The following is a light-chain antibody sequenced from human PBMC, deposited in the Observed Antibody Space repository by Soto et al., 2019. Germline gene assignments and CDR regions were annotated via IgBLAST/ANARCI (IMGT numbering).Light chain of an antibody. CDR3: QSYDRSLSRV. V-gene: IGLV1-40*01. CDR2: GNS. CDR1: SSNIGAGYD. Sequence: QSVLTQPPSVSGAPGQRVTISCTGSSSNIGAGYDVHWYQQLPGTAPKLLIYGNSNRPSGVPDRFSGSKSGTSASLAITGLQAEDEADYHCQSYDRSLSRVFGGGTQLTVL. J-gene: IGLJ2*01.